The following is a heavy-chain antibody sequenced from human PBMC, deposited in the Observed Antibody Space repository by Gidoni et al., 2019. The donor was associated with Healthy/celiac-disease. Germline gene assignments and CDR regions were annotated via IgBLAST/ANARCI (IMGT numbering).Heavy chain of an antibody. CDR2: INAGNGNT. D-gene: IGHD3-3*01. Sequence: QVQLVQSGAEVKKPGASVKVSCKASGYTFTSYDMHWVRQAPGQRLEWMGWINAGNGNTKYSQKFQGRVTITRDTSASTAYMELSSLRSEDTAVYYCARDSYATIFGVGTPDFDYWGQGTLVTVSS. CDR3: ARDSYATIFGVGTPDFDY. V-gene: IGHV1-3*01. CDR1: GYTFTSYD. J-gene: IGHJ4*02.